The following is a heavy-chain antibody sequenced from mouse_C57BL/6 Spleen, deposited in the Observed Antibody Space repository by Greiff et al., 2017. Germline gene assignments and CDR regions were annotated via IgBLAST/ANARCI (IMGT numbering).Heavy chain of an antibody. D-gene: IGHD1-1*01. Sequence: EVMLVESGGGLVKPGGSLKLSCAASGFTFSSYTMSWVRQTPEKRLEWVATISAGGGNTYYPDSVKGRFTISSDNAKTTLYLQMSSLRSEDAALYYCARIYYYFDYWGQGTTLTVSS. CDR2: ISAGGGNT. CDR3: ARIYYYFDY. CDR1: GFTFSSYT. V-gene: IGHV5-9*01. J-gene: IGHJ2*01.